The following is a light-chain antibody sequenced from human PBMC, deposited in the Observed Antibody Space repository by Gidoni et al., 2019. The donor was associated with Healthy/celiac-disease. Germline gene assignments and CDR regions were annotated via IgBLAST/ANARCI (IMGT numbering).Light chain of an antibody. CDR1: QSSSSY. J-gene: IGKJ2*01. Sequence: SHLTESASSLSASVGDRVSITRRASQSSSSYLYWYQQQQGKATKLLLYAASSLQSGGPSRFSGSGSATAFTLTISSLQPEDFATYYYQQRYSTPPHTFGQGTQLEIK. CDR2: AAS. CDR3: QQRYSTPPHT. V-gene: IGKV1-39*01.